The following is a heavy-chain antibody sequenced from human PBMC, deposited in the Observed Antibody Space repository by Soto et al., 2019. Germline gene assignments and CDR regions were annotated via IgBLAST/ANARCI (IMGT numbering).Heavy chain of an antibody. Sequence: EVQLVESGGGLVQPGGSLRLSCAASGFTFSNYWMTWVRQAPGKGLEWVANIKQDGSKKYYVDSVKGRFTISRDNAKNSLYLQMNSLRAEDTAVYYCAKRVWYFDLWCRGTLVTVSS. V-gene: IGHV3-7*01. CDR2: IKQDGSKK. CDR3: AKRVWYFDL. J-gene: IGHJ2*01. CDR1: GFTFSNYW.